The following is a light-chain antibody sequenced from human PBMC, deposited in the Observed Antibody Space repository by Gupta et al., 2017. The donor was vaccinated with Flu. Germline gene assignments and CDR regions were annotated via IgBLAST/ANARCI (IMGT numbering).Light chain of an antibody. V-gene: IGKV2-30*01. CDR2: KVS. CDR3: RQGTHWRELT. CDR1: QSLVTTGGITY. Sequence: TLGQPTSISCRSGQSLVTTGGITYLHWFHQRPGQAPRRLVYKVSHRDAGVPDRFSGSGSGTDFTLRISRGEPEDDGVYYCRQGTHWRELTFGPGTKVEVK. J-gene: IGKJ3*01.